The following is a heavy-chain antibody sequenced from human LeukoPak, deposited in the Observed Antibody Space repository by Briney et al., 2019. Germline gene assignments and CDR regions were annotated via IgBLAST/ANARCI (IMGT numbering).Heavy chain of an antibody. Sequence: PGGSLRLSCAASGFTFSRNAMNWVRQAPGKGLEWVSVIYSGGSTYYADSVKGRFTISRDNAKNSLYLQMNSLRAEDTAVYYCARDRYVGATTAGDSDSWGQGTLVTVSS. J-gene: IGHJ4*02. D-gene: IGHD1-26*01. CDR3: ARDRYVGATTAGDSDS. CDR1: GFTFSRNA. CDR2: IYSGGST. V-gene: IGHV3-53*01.